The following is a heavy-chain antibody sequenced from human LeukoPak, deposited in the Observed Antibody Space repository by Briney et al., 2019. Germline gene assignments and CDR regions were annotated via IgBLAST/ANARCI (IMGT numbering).Heavy chain of an antibody. CDR3: ARGSGKGYYGMDV. CDR2: ISSSSSYI. CDR1: GFTFSSYS. D-gene: IGHD3-10*01. J-gene: IGHJ6*04. Sequence: GGSLRLSCAASGFTFSSYSMNWVRQAPGKGLEWVSSISSSSSYIYYADSVKGRFTISRDNAKNSLYLQMNSLRAEDTAVYYCARGSGKGYYGMDVWGKGTTVTVSS. V-gene: IGHV3-21*01.